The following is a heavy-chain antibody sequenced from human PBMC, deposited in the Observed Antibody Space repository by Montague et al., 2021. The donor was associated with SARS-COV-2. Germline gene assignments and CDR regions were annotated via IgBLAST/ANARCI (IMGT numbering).Heavy chain of an antibody. CDR2: IKQDGSEK. CDR1: GFTFSSYW. CDR3: TTDLSGYDSLDL. D-gene: IGHD5-12*01. J-gene: IGHJ2*01. Sequence: SLRLSCAVSGFTFSSYWMTWVRQAPGKGLEWVANIKQDGSEKYYVDSVKGRFTISRDNAKNSLYLQMNSLRAEDTAVYYCTTDLSGYDSLDLWGRGALVTVSS. V-gene: IGHV3-7*03.